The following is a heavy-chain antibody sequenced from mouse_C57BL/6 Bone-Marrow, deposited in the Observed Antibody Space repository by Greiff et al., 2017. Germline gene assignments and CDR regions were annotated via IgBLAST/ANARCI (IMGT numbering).Heavy chain of an antibody. V-gene: IGHV14-1*01. J-gene: IGHJ2*01. CDR2: IDPEDGDN. CDR3: ITESFDY. Sequence: EVKLQESGAELVRPGASVKLSCTASGFNIKDYYMHWVKQRPEPGLEWIGRIDPEDGDNEYAPKFQGKATMTADTSSHTAYLQLSSLTSEDTAVYYCITESFDYWGQGTTLTVSS. CDR1: GFNIKDYY.